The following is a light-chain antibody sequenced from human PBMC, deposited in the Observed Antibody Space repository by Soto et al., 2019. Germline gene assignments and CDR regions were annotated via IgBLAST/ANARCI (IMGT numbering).Light chain of an antibody. Sequence: QSVLTQPRSVSGSPGQSVTISCTGTSSVVGGYNYVSWYQQHPGKAPKLMIYDVSQRPSGVPNRFSGSKSDNTASLTISGLQAEDEADYYCCSYAGTYTWVFGGGTKLTVL. CDR1: SSVVGGYNY. CDR3: CSYAGTYTWV. V-gene: IGLV2-11*01. CDR2: DVS. J-gene: IGLJ3*02.